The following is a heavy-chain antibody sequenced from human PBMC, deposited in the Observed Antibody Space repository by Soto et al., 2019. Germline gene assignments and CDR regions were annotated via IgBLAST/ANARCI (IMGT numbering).Heavy chain of an antibody. CDR1: GFTFSSYA. V-gene: IGHV3-23*01. Sequence: GGSLRLSCAASGFTFSSYAMSWVRQAPGKELEWVSAISGSGGSTYYADSVKGRFTISRDNSKNTLYLQMNSLRAEDTAVYYCAKNSGSYPKWGYFDYWGQGTLVTVSS. CDR2: ISGSGGST. J-gene: IGHJ4*02. CDR3: AKNSGSYPKWGYFDY. D-gene: IGHD1-26*01.